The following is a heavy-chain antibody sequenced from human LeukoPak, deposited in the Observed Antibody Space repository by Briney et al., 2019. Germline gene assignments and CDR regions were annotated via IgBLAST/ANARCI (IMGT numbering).Heavy chain of an antibody. Sequence: ASVKVSCKASGYTFTGYYMHWVRQAPGQGLEWMGWINPNTDGTNYAQKFQGRVTMTRDTSISTAYMELSRLRSDDTAVYYCARLGSYYYYYMDVWGKGTTVTVSS. CDR1: GYTFTGYY. J-gene: IGHJ6*03. D-gene: IGHD1-26*01. CDR2: INPNTDGT. CDR3: ARLGSYYYYYMDV. V-gene: IGHV1-2*02.